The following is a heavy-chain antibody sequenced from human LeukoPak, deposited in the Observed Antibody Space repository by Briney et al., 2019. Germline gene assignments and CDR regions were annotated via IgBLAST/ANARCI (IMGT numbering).Heavy chain of an antibody. V-gene: IGHV4-4*07. J-gene: IGHJ3*02. CDR2: IYTSGST. Sequence: SETLSLTCTVSGGSFSSYYWSWIRQPAGKGLEWIGRIYTSGSTNYNPSLKSRVTMSVDTSRNQFSLKLNSVTAADTAVYYCAKSNGYGLIDIWGQGTMVTVSS. D-gene: IGHD3-22*01. CDR3: AKSNGYGLIDI. CDR1: GGSFSSYY.